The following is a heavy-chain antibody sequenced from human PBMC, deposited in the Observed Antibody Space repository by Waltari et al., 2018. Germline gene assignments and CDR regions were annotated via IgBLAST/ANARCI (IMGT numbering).Heavy chain of an antibody. CDR1: GFSFSLYS. CDR2: ISMNSGTI. D-gene: IGHD4-17*01. Sequence: EVQLVESGGGLVQPGGSLRLSCAASGFSFSLYSMHWVRQAPGKGLEWVSCISMNSGTIHYADSVKGRFTISRDNAKNSLYLQMSSLRAEDTAVYYCGRNSDGELDIWGQGTMVTVSS. V-gene: IGHV3-48*01. J-gene: IGHJ3*02. CDR3: GRNSDGELDI.